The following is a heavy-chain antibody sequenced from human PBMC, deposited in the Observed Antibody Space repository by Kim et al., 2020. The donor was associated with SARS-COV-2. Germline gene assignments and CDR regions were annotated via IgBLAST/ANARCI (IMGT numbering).Heavy chain of an antibody. V-gene: IGHV5-51*01. CDR1: GYSFTSYW. D-gene: IGHD3-22*01. Sequence: GESLKISCKGSGYSFTSYWIGWVRQMPGKGLEWMGIIYPGDSDTRYSPSFQGQVTISGDKSISTAYLQWSSLKASDTAMYYCARAPRIDPMIVVVITPLAFDFWGQGTMVTVSS. CDR2: IYPGDSDT. J-gene: IGHJ3*01. CDR3: ARAPRIDPMIVVVITPLAFDF.